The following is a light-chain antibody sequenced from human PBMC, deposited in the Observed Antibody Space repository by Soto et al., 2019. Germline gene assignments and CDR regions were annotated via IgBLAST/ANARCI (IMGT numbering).Light chain of an antibody. CDR2: GAS. V-gene: IGKV3-20*01. CDR1: QSFSTN. J-gene: IGKJ4*01. Sequence: EIVMTQSPATLSVSPGERATLSCRASQSFSTNLAWYQQKPGQAPRLLIYGASTRATGIPDRFSGSGSGTDFTLTISRLEPEDFALYYCQQYATSPLTFGGGTKVDIK. CDR3: QQYATSPLT.